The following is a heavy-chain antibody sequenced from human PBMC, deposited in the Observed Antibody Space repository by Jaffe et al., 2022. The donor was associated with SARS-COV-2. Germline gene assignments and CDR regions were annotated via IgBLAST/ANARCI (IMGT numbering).Heavy chain of an antibody. CDR2: ISSESAYI. J-gene: IGHJ4*02. CDR3: ARWETGVYTRSIED. CDR1: GFTFNSHS. Sequence: EVQLVESGGGLVKPGGSLRLSCAASGFTFNSHSMNWVRQAPGKGLEWVSSISSESAYIFYADSVKGRFTISRDNAKKSLFLQMNSLRAEDTGVYYCARWETGVYTRSIEDWGQGTLVTVS. D-gene: IGHD2-8*01. V-gene: IGHV3-21*01.